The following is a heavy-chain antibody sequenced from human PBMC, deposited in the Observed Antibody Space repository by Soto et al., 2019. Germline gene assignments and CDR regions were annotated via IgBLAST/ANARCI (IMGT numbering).Heavy chain of an antibody. CDR1: GGSISSYY. Sequence: PSETLSLTCTVSGGSISSYYWSWFRQPPGKGLEWIGFIYYSGSTNYNPSLKSRVTISVDTSKNQFSLKLSSVTAADTAVYYCARAIVVPAAFNWFDPWGQGTLVTVSS. CDR2: IYYSGST. CDR3: ARAIVVPAAFNWFDP. D-gene: IGHD2-2*01. V-gene: IGHV4-59*08. J-gene: IGHJ5*02.